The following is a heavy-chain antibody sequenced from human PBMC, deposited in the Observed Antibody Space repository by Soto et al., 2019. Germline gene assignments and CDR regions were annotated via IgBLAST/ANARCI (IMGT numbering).Heavy chain of an antibody. J-gene: IGHJ4*02. CDR1: GDSVSSTSTA. Sequence: SQTLSLTCAISGDSVSSTSTAWSWIRQSPSRGLEWLGKTYYRSKWYSDYAVSVKSRITINPDTSKNQFSLQLNSVTPEDTAVYYCARGSYYSGWVWGQGTLVTVSS. D-gene: IGHD6-19*01. CDR3: ARGSYYSGWV. CDR2: TYYRSKWYS. V-gene: IGHV6-1*01.